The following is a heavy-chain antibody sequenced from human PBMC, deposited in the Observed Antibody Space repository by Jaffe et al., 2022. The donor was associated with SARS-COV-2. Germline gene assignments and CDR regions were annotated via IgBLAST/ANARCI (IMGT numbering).Heavy chain of an antibody. D-gene: IGHD4-4*01. V-gene: IGHV3-23*01. CDR1: GFTFAGYV. Sequence: EVQVLESGGGLVQPGGSLRLSCAASGFTFAGYVMTWVRQAPGKGLEWVAAISGGGGGTYYADSVRGRFTISRDIPKNALYLQMNSLRAEDTAIYYCAKGRGGSNYLLDCWGQGTLVTVSS. J-gene: IGHJ4*02. CDR3: AKGRGGSNYLLDC. CDR2: ISGGGGGT.